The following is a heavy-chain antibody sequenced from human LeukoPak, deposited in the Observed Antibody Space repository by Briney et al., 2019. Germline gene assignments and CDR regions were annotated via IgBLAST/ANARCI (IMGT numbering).Heavy chain of an antibody. CDR1: GGSISSYY. V-gene: IGHV4-59*06. Sequence: SETLSLTCTVSGGSISSYYWSWIRQPPGKGLEWIGYIYYSGSTYYNPSLKSRVTISVDTSKNQFSLKLSSVTAADTAVYYCARFLVVAATHDYYGMDVWGKGTTVTVSS. J-gene: IGHJ6*04. CDR2: IYYSGST. D-gene: IGHD2-15*01. CDR3: ARFLVVAATHDYYGMDV.